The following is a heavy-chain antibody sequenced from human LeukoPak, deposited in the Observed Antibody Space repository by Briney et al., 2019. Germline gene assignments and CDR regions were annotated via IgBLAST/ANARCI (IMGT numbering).Heavy chain of an antibody. CDR1: GGTFSSYA. CDR2: IIPIFGTA. J-gene: IGHJ4*02. CDR3: ASGPPKEMATSIDY. D-gene: IGHD5-24*01. Sequence: GASVKVSCKASGGTFSSYAISWVRQAPGQGLEWMGGIIPIFGTANYAQKFQGRVTITADESTSTAYMELSSLRSEDTAVYYCASGPPKEMATSIDYWGQGTLVTVSS. V-gene: IGHV1-69*13.